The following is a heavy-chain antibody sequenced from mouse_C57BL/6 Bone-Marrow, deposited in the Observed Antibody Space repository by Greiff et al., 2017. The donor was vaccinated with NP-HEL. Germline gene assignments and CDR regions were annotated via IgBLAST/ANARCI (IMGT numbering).Heavy chain of an antibody. CDR3: ARDTTVTLFDY. J-gene: IGHJ2*01. Sequence: VQLQQSGPELVKPGASVKISCKASGYAFSSSWMNWVKQRPGKGLEWIGRIYPGDGVTNYNGKFKGKATLTADKSSSTAFMQLISLTSEDSAVYFCARDTTVTLFDYWGQGTTLTVSS. V-gene: IGHV1-82*01. CDR1: GYAFSSSW. D-gene: IGHD1-1*01. CDR2: IYPGDGVT.